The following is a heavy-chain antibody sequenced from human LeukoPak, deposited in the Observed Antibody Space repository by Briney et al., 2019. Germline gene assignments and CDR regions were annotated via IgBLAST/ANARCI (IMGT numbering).Heavy chain of an antibody. CDR2: INPNSVGT. Sequence: ASVKVSCKASGDTFTGYYMHWVRRAPGQGLEWMGWINPNSVGTNYAQKFQGRVTMTRDTSISTAYMELTRLTSDDTAVYYCRVVPGPIDYWGQGTLVTVSS. J-gene: IGHJ4*02. CDR1: GDTFTGYY. D-gene: IGHD3-10*01. CDR3: RVVPGPIDY. V-gene: IGHV1-2*02.